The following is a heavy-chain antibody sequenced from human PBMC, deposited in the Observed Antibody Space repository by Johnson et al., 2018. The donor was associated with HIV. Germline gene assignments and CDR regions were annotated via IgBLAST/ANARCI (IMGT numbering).Heavy chain of an antibody. CDR1: GFTFSSYG. CDR3: AKVRGVGATAAFDI. V-gene: IGHV3-30*02. J-gene: IGHJ3*02. Sequence: QVQLVESGGGVVQPGGSLRLSCAASGFTFSSYGMHWVRQAPGKGLEWVAFIRYDGSNKYYADSVKGRFTISRDNSKNTLYLQRNSLRAEDMAVYYCAKVRGVGATAAFDIWGQGTMVTVSS. CDR2: IRYDGSNK. D-gene: IGHD1-26*01.